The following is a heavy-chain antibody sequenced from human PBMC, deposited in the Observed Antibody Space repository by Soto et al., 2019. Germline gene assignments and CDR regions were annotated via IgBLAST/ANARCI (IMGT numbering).Heavy chain of an antibody. CDR2: ISYDGSNK. D-gene: IGHD6-19*01. J-gene: IGHJ4*02. CDR3: ARDPNNIAVAVGGYFDY. CDR1: GFNFSTYA. Sequence: QVQLVESGGGVVQPGRSLRLSCAASGFNFSTYAMHWVRQAPGKGLEWVAVISYDGSNKYYADSVKGRFTISRDNSQNTLYLQMNSLRAEDKAVYYCARDPNNIAVAVGGYFDYWGQGTLVTVSS. V-gene: IGHV3-30-3*01.